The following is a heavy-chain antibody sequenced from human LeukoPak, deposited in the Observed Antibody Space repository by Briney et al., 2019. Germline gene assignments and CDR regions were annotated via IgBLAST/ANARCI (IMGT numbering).Heavy chain of an antibody. CDR2: IKYDASST. V-gene: IGHV3-74*01. CDR3: ARGATYAYYQDY. Sequence: GGSLRLSCADSGFTFSSHWMHWVRQAPGKGLVWVSRIKYDASSTSYADSVKGRFTISRDNAKNTLYLQMNSLRAEDTAVYYCARGATYAYYQDYWGQGTLVTVSA. CDR1: GFTFSSHW. J-gene: IGHJ4*02. D-gene: IGHD1-26*01.